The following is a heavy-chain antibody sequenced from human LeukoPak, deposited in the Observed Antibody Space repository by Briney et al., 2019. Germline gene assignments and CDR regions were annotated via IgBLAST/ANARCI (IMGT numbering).Heavy chain of an antibody. J-gene: IGHJ3*02. CDR1: GFTFSSYA. CDR2: ISYDGSNK. Sequence: GGSLRLSCAASGFTFSSYAMHWVRQAPGKGLEWVAVISYDGSNKYYADSVKGRFTISRDNSKNTLYLQMNSLRAEDTAVYYCATGDYGAFDIWGQGTMVTVSS. D-gene: IGHD4-17*01. V-gene: IGHV3-30*04. CDR3: ATGDYGAFDI.